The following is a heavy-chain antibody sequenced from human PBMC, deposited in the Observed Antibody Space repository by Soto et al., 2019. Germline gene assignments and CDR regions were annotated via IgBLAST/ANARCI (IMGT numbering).Heavy chain of an antibody. CDR3: AKGSIEYSASVDN. Sequence: VQLLESGGGLVQPGGSLRLSCAASGFSFSSYAMVWVRQAPGKGLEWVSVISARGGSSYFADSVKGRFTISRDNSKNVLSLEMNSLRAEDTAIYFYAKGSIEYSASVDNWGQGTLVLVSS. CDR1: GFSFSSYA. D-gene: IGHD5-12*01. J-gene: IGHJ4*02. V-gene: IGHV3-23*01. CDR2: ISARGGSS.